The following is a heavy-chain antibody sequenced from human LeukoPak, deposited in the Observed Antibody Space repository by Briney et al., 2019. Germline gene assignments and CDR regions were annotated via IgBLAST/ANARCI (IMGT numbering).Heavy chain of an antibody. CDR3: AREHSSSWDQFDY. CDR2: ISGSGGST. V-gene: IGHV3-23*01. D-gene: IGHD6-13*01. CDR1: GFTFSSYA. Sequence: PGGSLRLSCAASGFTFSSYAMNWVRQAPGKGLEWVSGISGSGGSTYYADSVKGRFTISRDNSKNTLYLQMNSLRAEDTAVYYCAREHSSSWDQFDYWGQGTLVTVSS. J-gene: IGHJ4*02.